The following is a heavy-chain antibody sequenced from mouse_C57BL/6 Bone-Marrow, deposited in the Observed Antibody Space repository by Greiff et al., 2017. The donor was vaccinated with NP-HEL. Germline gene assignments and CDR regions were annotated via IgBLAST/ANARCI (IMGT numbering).Heavy chain of an antibody. V-gene: IGHV5-4*03. CDR2: ISDGGSYT. CDR1: GFTFSSYA. CDR3: ARYGKGYFDV. Sequence: EVKLVESGGGLVKPGGSLKLSCAASGFTFSSYAMSWVRQTPEKRLEWVATISDGGSYTYYPDNVKGRFTISRDNAKNNLYLQMSHLKSEDTAMYYCARYGKGYFDVWGTGTTVTVSS. J-gene: IGHJ1*03. D-gene: IGHD2-10*02.